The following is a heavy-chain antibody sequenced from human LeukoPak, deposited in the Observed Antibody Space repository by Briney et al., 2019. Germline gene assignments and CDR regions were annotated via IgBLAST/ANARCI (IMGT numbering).Heavy chain of an antibody. CDR1: GGSISSDF. V-gene: IGHV4-59*01. D-gene: IGHD7-27*01. Sequence: SETLSLTCTVSGGSISSDFWSWIRQPPGKGLEWIGYIKYSGSTYYNPSLKSRVTISLDTSKNQFSLKLSSVTPADTAVYFCARYGDSFDIWGQGTMVTVSS. CDR3: ARYGDSFDI. CDR2: IKYSGST. J-gene: IGHJ3*02.